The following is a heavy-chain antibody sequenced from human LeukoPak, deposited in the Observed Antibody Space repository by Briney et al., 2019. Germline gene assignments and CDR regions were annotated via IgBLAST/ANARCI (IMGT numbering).Heavy chain of an antibody. Sequence: GGSLRLSCAASGFTFSSYWMSWVRQAPGKGLEWVANIKQDGSEKYYVDSVKGRFTISRDNAKNSLYLQMNSLRAEDTAVYYCARDLGYFDWSPEGWFDPWGQGTLVTVSS. D-gene: IGHD3-9*01. V-gene: IGHV3-7*01. CDR3: ARDLGYFDWSPEGWFDP. CDR2: IKQDGSEK. J-gene: IGHJ5*02. CDR1: GFTFSSYW.